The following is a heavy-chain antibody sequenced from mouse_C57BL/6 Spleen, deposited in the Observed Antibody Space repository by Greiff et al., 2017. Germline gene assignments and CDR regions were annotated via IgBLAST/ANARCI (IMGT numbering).Heavy chain of an antibody. J-gene: IGHJ2*01. Sequence: VQLVESGAELVKPGASVKMSCKASGYTFTTYPIEWMKQNHGKSLEWIGNFHPYNDDTKYNEKFKGKATLTVEKSSSTVYLELSRLTSDDSAVYYCARGDYYGSSFDYWGQGTTLTVSS. V-gene: IGHV1-47*01. CDR2: FHPYNDDT. CDR3: ARGDYYGSSFDY. D-gene: IGHD1-1*01. CDR1: GYTFTTYP.